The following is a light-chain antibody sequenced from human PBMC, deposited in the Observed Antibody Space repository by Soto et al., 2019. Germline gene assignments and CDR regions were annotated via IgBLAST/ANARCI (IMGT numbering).Light chain of an antibody. V-gene: IGKV1-5*01. CDR3: QQYNSYPRT. CDR1: QSISSW. J-gene: IGKJ1*01. Sequence: IQNTNWPSIVSASVGDRVTITCRASQSISSWLAWYQQKPGKAPKLLIYDASSLESGVPSRFSGSGSGTEFTLTISSLQPDDFATYYCQQYNSYPRTFGQGTKVDIK. CDR2: DAS.